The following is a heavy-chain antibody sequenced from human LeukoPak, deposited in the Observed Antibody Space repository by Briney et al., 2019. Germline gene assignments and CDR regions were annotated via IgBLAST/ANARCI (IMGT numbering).Heavy chain of an antibody. J-gene: IGHJ4*02. V-gene: IGHV3-21*01. CDR3: ARDFRTQLDGYSPPYFFDY. CDR2: ISSSSSYI. D-gene: IGHD5-24*01. CDR1: GFDFSSYS. Sequence: PGGSLRLSCAASGFDFSSYSMNWVRQAPGKGLEWVASISSSSSYIYYADSVKGRFTISRDNAKNSLYLQMNSLRAEDTAMYYCARDFRTQLDGYSPPYFFDYWGQGTLVTVS.